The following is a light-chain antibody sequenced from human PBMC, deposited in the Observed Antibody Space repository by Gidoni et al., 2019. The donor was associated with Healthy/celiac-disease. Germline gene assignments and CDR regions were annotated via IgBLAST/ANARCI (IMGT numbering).Light chain of an antibody. V-gene: IGLV2-14*01. Sequence: QSALTPPASVSGSPEQSLTISCTGTSSDVAGYNYVSWYQQHPGKAPKLMIYEVSNRHSGVSNRFSGSKSGNTASLTISGLQAEDEADYYCSSYTSSSTRVFGGGTKLTVL. CDR2: EVS. CDR3: SSYTSSSTRV. J-gene: IGLJ3*02. CDR1: SSDVAGYNY.